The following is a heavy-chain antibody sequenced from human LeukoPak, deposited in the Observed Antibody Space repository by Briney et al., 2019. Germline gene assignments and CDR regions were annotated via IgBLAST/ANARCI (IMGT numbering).Heavy chain of an antibody. CDR3: ARGHFWSGYSYQDYYYYMDV. J-gene: IGHJ6*03. V-gene: IGHV3-64*01. Sequence: QPGGSLRLSCAASGFTFSRYAMHWVRQAPGKGLEHVSTISYNEDGTDYANSVKGRFTISRDNSKNTLSLQVGSLRPEDMAVYYCARGHFWSGYSYQDYYYYMDVWGKGTTVTVSS. CDR2: ISYNEDGT. CDR1: GFTFSRYA. D-gene: IGHD3-3*02.